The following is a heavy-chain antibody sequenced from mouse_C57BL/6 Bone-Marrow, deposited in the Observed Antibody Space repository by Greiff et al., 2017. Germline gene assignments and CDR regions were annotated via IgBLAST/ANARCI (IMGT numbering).Heavy chain of an antibody. Sequence: LQESGPGLVKPSQSLFLTCSITGFPITSGYYWIWIRQSPGKPLEWMGYFTHSGETFYNPSLQSPISITRETSKNPSFLQLNSVTTEETAMYYCARDSCSSGWFAYWGQGTLVTVSA. CDR2: FTHSGET. V-gene: IGHV12-3*01. D-gene: IGHD1-1*01. J-gene: IGHJ3*01. CDR3: ARDSCSSGWFAY. CDR1: GFPITSGYY.